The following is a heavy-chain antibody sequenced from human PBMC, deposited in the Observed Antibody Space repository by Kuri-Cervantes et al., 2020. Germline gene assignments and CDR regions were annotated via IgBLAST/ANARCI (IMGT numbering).Heavy chain of an antibody. Sequence: GSLRLSCTVSGGSISSSSYYWGWIRQPPGKGLEWIGSIYYSGSTYYNPSLKSRVTISVDTSENQFSLKLSSVTAADTAVYYCARRGYYDRPGGYFDYWGQGTLVTVSS. V-gene: IGHV4-39*01. CDR1: GGSISSSSYY. J-gene: IGHJ4*02. CDR3: ARRGYYDRPGGYFDY. D-gene: IGHD3-22*01. CDR2: IYYSGST.